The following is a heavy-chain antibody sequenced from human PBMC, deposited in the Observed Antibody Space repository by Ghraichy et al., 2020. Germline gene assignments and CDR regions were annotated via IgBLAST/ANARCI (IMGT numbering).Heavy chain of an antibody. CDR1: GGSISSYY. V-gene: IGHV4-59*08. CDR2: IYYSGST. J-gene: IGHJ4*02. Sequence: SETLSLTCTVSGGSISSYYWSWIRQPPGTGLEWIGYIYYSGSTNYNPSLKSRVTIAVDTSKNQFSLKLSSVTAADTAVYYCARRLYGGNDYWGQGTLVTVSS. CDR3: ARRLYGGNDY. D-gene: IGHD4-23*01.